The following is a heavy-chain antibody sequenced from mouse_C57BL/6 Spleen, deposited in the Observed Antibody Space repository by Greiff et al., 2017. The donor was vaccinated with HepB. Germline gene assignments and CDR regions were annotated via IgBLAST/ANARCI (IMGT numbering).Heavy chain of an antibody. CDR1: GYAFSSSW. V-gene: IGHV1-82*01. J-gene: IGHJ4*01. CDR2: IYPGDGDT. CDR3: ARRTTVVADAMDY. D-gene: IGHD1-1*01. Sequence: QVQLQQSGPELVKPGASVKISCKASGYAFSSSWMNWVKQRPGKGLEWIGRIYPGDGDTNYNGKFKGKATLTADKSSSTAYMQLSSLTSEDSAVYFCARRTTVVADAMDYWGQGTSVTVSS.